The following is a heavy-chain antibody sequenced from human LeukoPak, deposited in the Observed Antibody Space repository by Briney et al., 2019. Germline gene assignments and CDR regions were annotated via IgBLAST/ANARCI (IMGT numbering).Heavy chain of an antibody. CDR3: ANDPGGYYFDN. D-gene: IGHD1-14*01. J-gene: IGHJ4*02. CDR1: GFTFSSFA. V-gene: IGHV3-30*18. CDR2: ISFEGRNK. Sequence: SGKSLRLSCAASGFTFSSFAMHWVRQAPDKGLEWVAVISFEGRNKYYADSMKGRFTISRDNSKNTLYLQMNSLRGEDTAVYYCANDPGGYYFDNWGQGTVVTVSS.